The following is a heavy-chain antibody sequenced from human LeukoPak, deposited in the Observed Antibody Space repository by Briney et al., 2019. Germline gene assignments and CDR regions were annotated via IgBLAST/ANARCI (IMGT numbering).Heavy chain of an antibody. J-gene: IGHJ4*02. V-gene: IGHV3-64*01. CDR3: ARVGDLYGSGSYYSPPFFDY. CDR2: ISSNGGST. CDR1: GFTFSSYA. D-gene: IGHD3-10*01. Sequence: PGGSLRLSCAASGFTFSSYAMHWVRQAPGKGLEYVSAISSNGGSTYYANSVKGRFTISRDNSKNTLYLQMGSLRAEDMAVYYCARVGDLYGSGSYYSPPFFDYWGQGTLVTVSS.